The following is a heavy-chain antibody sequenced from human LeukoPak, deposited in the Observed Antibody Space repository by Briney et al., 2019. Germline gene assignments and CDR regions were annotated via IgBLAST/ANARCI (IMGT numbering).Heavy chain of an antibody. CDR1: GFTFSSYA. CDR2: ISYDGSNK. Sequence: PGRSLRLSCAASGFTFSSYAMHWVRQAPGKGLEWVAVISYDGSNKYYADSVRGRFTISRDNSKNTLYLQMNSLRAEDTAVYYCARGRYYDSSGYPTSFDYWGQGTLVTVSS. J-gene: IGHJ4*02. D-gene: IGHD3-22*01. V-gene: IGHV3-30*04. CDR3: ARGRYYDSSGYPTSFDY.